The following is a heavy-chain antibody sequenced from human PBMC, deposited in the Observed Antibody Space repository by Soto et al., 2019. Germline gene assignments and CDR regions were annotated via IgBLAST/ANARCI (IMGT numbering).Heavy chain of an antibody. V-gene: IGHV1-69*01. D-gene: IGHD3-10*01. CDR2: IVPLFGTP. CDR1: GGAFSNYG. CDR3: ARIAMVRGVISGLFDP. J-gene: IGHJ5*02. Sequence: QVQLVQSGAEVKKPGSSVKVSCKASGGAFSNYGINWVRQAPGQGLEWMGGIVPLFGTPEYAQKFQGRVTITTDESTSTAYMELSSLRSEYTALYFCARIAMVRGVISGLFDPWGQGTLVTVSA.